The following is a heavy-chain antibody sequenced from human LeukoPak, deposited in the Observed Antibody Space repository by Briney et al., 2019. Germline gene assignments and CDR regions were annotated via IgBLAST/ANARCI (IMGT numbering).Heavy chain of an antibody. D-gene: IGHD4-17*01. J-gene: IGHJ4*02. CDR2: ISGSGGST. Sequence: GGSLRLSCAASGFTFSSYAMSWVRQAPGKGLEWVSAISGSGGSTYYADSVKGRFTISRDNSKNTLYLRMNSLRAEDTAVYYCAKDRGDYVSFGYWGQGTLVTVSS. CDR1: GFTFSSYA. V-gene: IGHV3-23*01. CDR3: AKDRGDYVSFGY.